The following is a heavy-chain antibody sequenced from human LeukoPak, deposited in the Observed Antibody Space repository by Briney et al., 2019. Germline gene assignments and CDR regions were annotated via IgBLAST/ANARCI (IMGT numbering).Heavy chain of an antibody. J-gene: IGHJ4*02. Sequence: ASVKVSCKASGYTFTGYYMHWVRQAPGQGLEWMGWINPNSGGTNYAQKFQGRVTMTRDTSISTAYMELSRLRSDDTAVYYCARDNLGDDILTGYNFDYWGQGTLVTVSS. D-gene: IGHD3-9*01. CDR3: ARDNLGDDILTGYNFDY. V-gene: IGHV1-2*02. CDR1: GYTFTGYY. CDR2: INPNSGGT.